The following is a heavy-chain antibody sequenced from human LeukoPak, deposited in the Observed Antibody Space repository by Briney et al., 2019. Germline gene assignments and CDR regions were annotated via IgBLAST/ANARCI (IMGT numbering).Heavy chain of an antibody. J-gene: IGHJ5*02. D-gene: IGHD3-22*01. CDR1: GGTFSSYA. CDR3: AREKYYYDSSGYYYYWFDP. V-gene: IGHV1-69*01. CDR2: IIPIFGTA. Sequence: SVKVSCKAFGGTFSSYAISWVRQAPGQGLEWMGGIIPIFGTANYAQKFQGRVTITADESTSTAYMELSRLRSEDTAVYYCAREKYYYDSSGYYYYWFDPWGQGTLVTVSS.